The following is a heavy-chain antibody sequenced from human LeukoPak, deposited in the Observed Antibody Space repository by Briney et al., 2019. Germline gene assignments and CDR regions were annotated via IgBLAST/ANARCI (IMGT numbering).Heavy chain of an antibody. CDR1: GYSISSGYY. J-gene: IGHJ4*02. CDR3: ARHGYISGWHFDY. V-gene: IGHV4-38-2*01. D-gene: IGHD6-19*01. CDR2: IYHSGST. Sequence: SETLSLTCAVSGYSISSGYYWGWIRQPPGKGLEWIGSIYHSGSTYYNPSLKSRVTISVDTSKNQFSLKLSSVTAADTAVYYCARHGYISGWHFDYWGQGTLVTVSS.